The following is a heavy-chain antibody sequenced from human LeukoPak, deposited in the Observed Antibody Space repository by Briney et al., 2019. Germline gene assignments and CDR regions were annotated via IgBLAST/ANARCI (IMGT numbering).Heavy chain of an antibody. D-gene: IGHD3-22*01. CDR2: IQDDGAKT. CDR3: ATQTITLVVVISPFDY. CDR1: GFTFNTYP. J-gene: IGHJ4*02. Sequence: GSLRLSRAASGFTFNTYPMHWVRQAPGKGLEWVALIQDDGAKTNYADSVRGRFTISRDNSRSTVYLQMNSLKPDDTAVYYCATQTITLVVVISPFDYWGPGALVTVSS. V-gene: IGHV3-30*02.